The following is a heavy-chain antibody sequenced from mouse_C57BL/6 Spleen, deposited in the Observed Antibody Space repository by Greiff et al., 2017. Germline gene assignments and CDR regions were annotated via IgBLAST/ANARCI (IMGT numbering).Heavy chain of an antibody. V-gene: IGHV3-6*01. CDR2: ISYDGSN. J-gene: IGHJ3*01. Sequence: VQLKESGPGLVKPSQSLSLTCSVTGYSITSGYYWNWIRQFPGNKLEWMGYISYDGSNNYNPSLKNRISITRDTSKNQFFLKLNSVTTEDTATXYCAKNYITTVLPAGFAYWGQGTLVTVSA. CDR3: AKNYITTVLPAGFAY. D-gene: IGHD1-1*01. CDR1: GYSITSGYY.